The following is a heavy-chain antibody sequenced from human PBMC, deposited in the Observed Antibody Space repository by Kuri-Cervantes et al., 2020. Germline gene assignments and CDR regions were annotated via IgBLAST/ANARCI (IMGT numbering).Heavy chain of an antibody. D-gene: IGHD5-12*01. CDR1: GYTFTSYG. CDR3: ARAPGSGYGRPIGY. CDR2: ISAYNGNT. Sequence: ASVKVSCKASGYTFTSYGISWVRQAPGQGLEWMGWISAYNGNTNYAQKHQGRVPMTTDTSTSTAYMELRSLRSDDTAVYYCARAPGSGYGRPIGYWGQGTLVTVSS. V-gene: IGHV1-18*01. J-gene: IGHJ4*02.